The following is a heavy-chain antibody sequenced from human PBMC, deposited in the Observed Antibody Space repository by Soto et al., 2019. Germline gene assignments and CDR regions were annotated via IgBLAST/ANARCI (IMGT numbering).Heavy chain of an antibody. CDR1: GGSISSYY. CDR3: ARAVFRYSSSTTSYYYGLDV. CDR2: IYYSGST. Sequence: SETLSLTCTVSGGSISSYYWSWIRQPPGKGLERIGYIYYSGSTNYNPSLKSRVTISVDTSKNQFSLKLSSVTAADTAVYYCARAVFRYSSSTTSYYYGLDVWGQGTTVTVSS. J-gene: IGHJ6*02. V-gene: IGHV4-59*01. D-gene: IGHD6-19*01.